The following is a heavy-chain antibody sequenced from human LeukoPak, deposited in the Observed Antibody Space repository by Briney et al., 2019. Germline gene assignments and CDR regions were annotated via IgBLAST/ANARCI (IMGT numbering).Heavy chain of an antibody. Sequence: GRSLRLSCAASGFTFDDYAMHWVRQTPGKGLEWVSSIGWNSGSIVYADSVKGRFTISRDNAKKSLYLQMNSLRAEDTALYYCAKGLRGYSYGYDYWGQGTLVTVSS. CDR1: GFTFDDYA. J-gene: IGHJ4*02. V-gene: IGHV3-9*01. CDR3: AKGLRGYSYGYDY. CDR2: IGWNSGSI. D-gene: IGHD5-18*01.